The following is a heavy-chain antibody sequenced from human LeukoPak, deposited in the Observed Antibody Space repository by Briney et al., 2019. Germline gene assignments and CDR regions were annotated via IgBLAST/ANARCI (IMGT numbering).Heavy chain of an antibody. Sequence: RGSLRLSCAASGFTFSSYWMHWVRQAPGKGLVWVSRINSDGSSTSYADSVKGRFTISRDNAKNTLYLQMNSLRAEDTAVYYCARDARYSYGYTKYYYYYMDVWGEGTTVTVSS. CDR2: INSDGSST. D-gene: IGHD5-18*01. J-gene: IGHJ6*03. CDR3: ARDARYSYGYTKYYYYYMDV. CDR1: GFTFSSYW. V-gene: IGHV3-74*01.